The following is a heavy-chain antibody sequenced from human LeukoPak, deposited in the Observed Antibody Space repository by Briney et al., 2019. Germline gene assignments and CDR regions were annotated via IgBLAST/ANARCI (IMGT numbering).Heavy chain of an antibody. V-gene: IGHV3-23*01. Sequence: GGALRLSCAASGFTFTSYAMSWVRQTPGKGLEWVSTFSGSVDTTYYADSVKGRFTISRDNSKNTLDLQTNSLGAEDTAVYYCAKATLPTCGGARCYYFDNWGQGTLVTVSS. CDR2: FSGSVDTT. D-gene: IGHD2-15*01. J-gene: IGHJ4*02. CDR3: AKATLPTCGGARCYYFDN. CDR1: GFTFTSYA.